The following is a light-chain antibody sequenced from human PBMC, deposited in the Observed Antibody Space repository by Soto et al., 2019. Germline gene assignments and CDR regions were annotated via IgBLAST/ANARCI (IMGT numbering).Light chain of an antibody. V-gene: IGLV1-40*01. Sequence: VVTQPPSVSGAPGQRVTISCTGSRTNIGAGYDVHWYQQLPGRAPKLLIYGNTNRPSGVPDRFSGSKSGTSASLAITGLQAEDEADYYCLSFDSSLSVVFGGGTKLTVL. CDR3: LSFDSSLSVV. CDR2: GNT. CDR1: RTNIGAGYD. J-gene: IGLJ2*01.